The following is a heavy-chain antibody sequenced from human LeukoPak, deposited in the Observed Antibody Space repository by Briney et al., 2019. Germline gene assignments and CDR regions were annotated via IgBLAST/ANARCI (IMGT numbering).Heavy chain of an antibody. J-gene: IGHJ4*02. V-gene: IGHV4-39*01. Sequence: SETLSLTCTVSGGSMSSSSYYWGWIRQPPGKGLEWIGSIYYSGSTYYNPSLKSRVTISVDTSKNQFSLKLSSVTAADTAVYYCARQQLLWFGELLHFDYWGQGTLVTVSS. CDR3: ARQQLLWFGELLHFDY. CDR1: GGSMSSSSYY. D-gene: IGHD3-10*01. CDR2: IYYSGST.